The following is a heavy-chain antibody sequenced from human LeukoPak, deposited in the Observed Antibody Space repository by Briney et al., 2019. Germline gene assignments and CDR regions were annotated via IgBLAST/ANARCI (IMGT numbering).Heavy chain of an antibody. V-gene: IGHV4-34*01. CDR2: INHSGST. D-gene: IGHD3-10*01. J-gene: IGHJ5*02. Sequence: PSETLSLTCAVYGGSFSGYYWSWIRQLPGKGLEWIGEINHSGSTNYNPSLKSRVTISVDTSKNQFSLKLSSVTAADTAVYYCAAYYGSGSWFDPWGQGTLVTVSS. CDR3: AAYYGSGSWFDP. CDR1: GGSFSGYY.